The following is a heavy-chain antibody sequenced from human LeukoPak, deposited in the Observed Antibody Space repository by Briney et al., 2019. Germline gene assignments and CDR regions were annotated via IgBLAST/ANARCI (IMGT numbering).Heavy chain of an antibody. J-gene: IGHJ5*02. CDR2: IYTSGST. Sequence: SETLSLTCTVSGGSINSYYWSWIRQPAGKGLEWIGRIYTSGSTNYNPSLKSRVTISVDTSKNQFSLKLSSVTAADTAVYYCARESMVRGGKQNWFDPWGQGTLVTVSS. V-gene: IGHV4-4*07. CDR3: ARESMVRGGKQNWFDP. D-gene: IGHD3-10*01. CDR1: GGSINSYY.